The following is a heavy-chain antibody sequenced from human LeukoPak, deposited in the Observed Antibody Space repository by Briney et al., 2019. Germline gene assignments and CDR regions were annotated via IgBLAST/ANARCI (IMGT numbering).Heavy chain of an antibody. V-gene: IGHV3-23*01. CDR1: GFTFSSYA. CDR3: ANLNAEYYDFWSGYFNWFDP. Sequence: GGSLRLSCAASGFTFSSYAMSWVRQAPGKGLEWVSAISGSGGSTYYADSVKGRFTISRDNPKNTLYLQMNSLRAEDTAVYYCANLNAEYYDFWSGYFNWFDPWGQGTLVTVSS. CDR2: ISGSGGST. J-gene: IGHJ5*02. D-gene: IGHD3-3*01.